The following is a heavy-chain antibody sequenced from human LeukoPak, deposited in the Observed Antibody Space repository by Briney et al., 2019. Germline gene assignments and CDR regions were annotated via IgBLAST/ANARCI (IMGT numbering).Heavy chain of an antibody. D-gene: IGHD3-3*01. CDR1: GYTFTSYD. J-gene: IGHJ4*02. Sequence: GASVKVSCKASGYTFTSYDINWVRQATGQGLEWMGWMNPNSGNTGYAQKFQGRVTMTRNTSISTAYMELSSLRSEDTAVYYCASGSGYYKTLDYWGQGTLVTVSS. CDR3: ASGSGYYKTLDY. V-gene: IGHV1-8*01. CDR2: MNPNSGNT.